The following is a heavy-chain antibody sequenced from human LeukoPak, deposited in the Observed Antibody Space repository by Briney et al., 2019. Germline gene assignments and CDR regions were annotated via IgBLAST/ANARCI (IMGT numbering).Heavy chain of an antibody. CDR1: GGSISSGGYY. Sequence: SQTLSLTCTVSGGSISSGGYYWSWIRQHPGKGLEWIGYIYYSGSTYYNPSLKSRVTISVDTSKNQLSLKLSSVTAADTAVYYCARAAGHYYDSSGYYPGYYFDYWGQGTLVTVSS. J-gene: IGHJ4*02. CDR3: ARAAGHYYDSSGYYPGYYFDY. D-gene: IGHD3-22*01. CDR2: IYYSGST. V-gene: IGHV4-31*03.